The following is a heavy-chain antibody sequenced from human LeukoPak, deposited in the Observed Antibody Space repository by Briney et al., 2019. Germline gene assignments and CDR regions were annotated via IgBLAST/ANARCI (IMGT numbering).Heavy chain of an antibody. J-gene: IGHJ3*02. CDR3: ARDRRASTGRDAFDI. Sequence: ASVKVSRKASGYTFTGYYMHWVRQAPGQGLEWMGWINPNSGGTNYAQKFQGRVTMTTDTSTTTVYMELRSLRSDDTAVYYCARDRRASTGRDAFDIWGQGTMVTVSS. CDR1: GYTFTGYY. D-gene: IGHD1-1*01. CDR2: INPNSGGT. V-gene: IGHV1-2*02.